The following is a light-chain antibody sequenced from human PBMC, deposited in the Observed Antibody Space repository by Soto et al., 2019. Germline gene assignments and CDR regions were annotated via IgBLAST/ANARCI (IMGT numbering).Light chain of an antibody. V-gene: IGKV2D-29*01. CDR2: EVS. CDR3: MQGIQHPPGT. CDR1: QSLLHSNGKTY. Sequence: DIVMTQTPVSLSVTPGQPASISCKSSQSLLHSNGKTYWSWYLQKPGQPPELLIYEVSNRFSGVADRFSGSGSGTGFTHKISRVEAEDVGVYYCMQGIQHPPGTFGAGHNVDIK. J-gene: IGKJ3*01.